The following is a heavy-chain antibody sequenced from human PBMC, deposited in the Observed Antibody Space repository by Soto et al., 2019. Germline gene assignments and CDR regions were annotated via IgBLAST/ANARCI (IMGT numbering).Heavy chain of an antibody. CDR2: IYYSGST. V-gene: IGHV4-61*01. CDR3: ARDHYDILTGRYYYGMDV. J-gene: IGHJ6*02. CDR1: GGSVSSVSYY. Sequence: SETLSLTGTVSGGSVSSVSYYWNWIRKPPGKGLEWSGYIYYSGSTNYNPSLKSRVTISVDTSKNQFSLKLSSVTAADTAVYYCARDHYDILTGRYYYGMDVWGQGTTVTVSS. D-gene: IGHD3-9*01.